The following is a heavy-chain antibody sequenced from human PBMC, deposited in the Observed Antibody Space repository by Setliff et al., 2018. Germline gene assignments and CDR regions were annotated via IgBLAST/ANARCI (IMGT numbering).Heavy chain of an antibody. Sequence: SETLSLTCAVSGFSITSGYFWGWIRQPPGKGLEWIGSMYYSGSTSYNPSLKSRVTISVDTSKNQFSLKVSSVTAADTAVYYCAGARKLDYYYYMDVWGKGTTVTVSS. CDR3: AGARKLDYYYYMDV. J-gene: IGHJ6*03. CDR2: MYYSGST. V-gene: IGHV4-38-2*01. CDR1: GFSITSGYF.